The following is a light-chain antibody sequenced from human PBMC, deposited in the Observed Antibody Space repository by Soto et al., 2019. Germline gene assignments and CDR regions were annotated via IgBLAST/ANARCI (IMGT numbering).Light chain of an antibody. Sequence: EIVLTQSPGTLSLSPLERATLSCIASQSVSSDLAWYQQKPGQAPRLLIYGASTRATDIPATFSGSGSGTEFTLTISSLQSEDFAVYYCQQYNDWPPITFGQGTRLEI. CDR3: QQYNDWPPIT. CDR1: QSVSSD. CDR2: GAS. J-gene: IGKJ5*01. V-gene: IGKV3-15*01.